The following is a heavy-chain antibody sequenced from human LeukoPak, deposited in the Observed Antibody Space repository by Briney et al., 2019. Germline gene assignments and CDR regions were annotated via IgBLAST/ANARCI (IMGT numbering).Heavy chain of an antibody. CDR3: ARVGEVDSGYDLEAFDI. J-gene: IGHJ3*02. CDR2: INPNSGGT. Sequence: ASVKVSCKASGYTFTGYYMHCVRQAPGQGLEWMGWINPNSGGTNYAQKFQGRVTMTRDTSISTAYMELSRLRSDDTAVYYCARVGEVDSGYDLEAFDIWGQGTMVTVSS. V-gene: IGHV1-2*02. D-gene: IGHD5-12*01. CDR1: GYTFTGYY.